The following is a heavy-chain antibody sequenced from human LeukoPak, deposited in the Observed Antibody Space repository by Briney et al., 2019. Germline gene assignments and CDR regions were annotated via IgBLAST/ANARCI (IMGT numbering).Heavy chain of an antibody. D-gene: IGHD6-13*01. CDR3: ARDSSSWVYYYYMDV. CDR1: GGSISSYY. V-gene: IGHV4-4*07. J-gene: IGHJ6*03. CDR2: IYTSGST. Sequence: SETLSLTCTVSGGSISSYYWSWIRQPAGKGLEWIGRIYTSGSTNYNPSLKSRVTMSVDTPKNQFSLKLSSVTAADTAVYYCARDSSSWVYYYYMDVWGKGTTVTVSS.